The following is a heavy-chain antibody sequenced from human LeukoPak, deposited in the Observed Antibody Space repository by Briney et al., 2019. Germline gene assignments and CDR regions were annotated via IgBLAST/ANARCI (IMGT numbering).Heavy chain of an antibody. Sequence: GGSLRLSCAASGFTFSSYWMHWVRQAPGKGLEWVSGISCNSGSIGYADSVKGRFTISRDNAKNSLYLQMNSLRAEDTALYYCAKAGPTYYYGSGSYPDYWGQGTLVTVSS. D-gene: IGHD3-10*01. CDR3: AKAGPTYYYGSGSYPDY. CDR1: GFTFSSYW. J-gene: IGHJ4*02. CDR2: ISCNSGSI. V-gene: IGHV3-9*01.